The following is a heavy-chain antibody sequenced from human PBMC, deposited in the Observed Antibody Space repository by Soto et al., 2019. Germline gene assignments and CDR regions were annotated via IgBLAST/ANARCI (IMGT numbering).Heavy chain of an antibody. V-gene: IGHV3-11*01. D-gene: IGHD3-3*01. J-gene: IGHJ6*03. CDR2: ISSSGSTI. Sequence: PGGSLRLSCAASGFTFSDYYMSWIRPAPGKGLEWVSYISSSGSTIYYADSVKGRFTISRDNAKNSLYLQMNSLRAEDTAVYYCARGVSAYDFWSGHYYYMDVWGKGTTVTVSS. CDR1: GFTFSDYY. CDR3: ARGVSAYDFWSGHYYYMDV.